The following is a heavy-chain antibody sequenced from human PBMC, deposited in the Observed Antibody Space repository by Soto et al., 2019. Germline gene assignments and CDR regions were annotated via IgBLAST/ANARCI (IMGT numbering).Heavy chain of an antibody. CDR3: ARDRALSSSWYNYYYYGMDV. J-gene: IGHJ6*02. CDR2: IWYDGSNK. D-gene: IGHD6-13*01. V-gene: IGHV3-33*01. CDR1: GFTFSSYG. Sequence: PGGSLRLSCAASGFTFSSYGMHWVRQAPGKGLEWVAVIWYDGSNKYYADSVKGRFTISRDNSKNTLYLQMNSLRAGDTAVYYCARDRALSSSWYNYYYYGMDVWGQGTTVTV.